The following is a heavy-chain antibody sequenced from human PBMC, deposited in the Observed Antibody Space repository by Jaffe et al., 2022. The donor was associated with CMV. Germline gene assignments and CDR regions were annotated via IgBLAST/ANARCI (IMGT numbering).Heavy chain of an antibody. D-gene: IGHD6-6*01. CDR3: ARARRKGQLAALDY. V-gene: IGHV3-33*01. CDR1: GFTFSSYG. CDR2: IWYDGSNK. J-gene: IGHJ4*02. Sequence: QVQLVESGGGVVQPGRSLRLSCAASGFTFSSYGMHWVRQAPGKGLEWVAVIWYDGSNKYYADSVKGRFTISRDNSKNTLYLQMNSLRAEDTAVYYCARARRKGQLAALDYWGQGTLVTVSS.